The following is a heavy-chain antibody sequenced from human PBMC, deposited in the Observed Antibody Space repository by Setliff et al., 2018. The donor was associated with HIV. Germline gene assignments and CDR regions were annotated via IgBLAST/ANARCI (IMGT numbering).Heavy chain of an antibody. D-gene: IGHD4-17*01. CDR1: GFTFGDFC. CDR2: ISSKRTSI. V-gene: IGHV3-48*01. CDR3: ARGPTTVTNYSYYYMDV. Sequence: GGSLRLSCETSGFTFGDFCMNWVRQAPGKGLEWISYISSKRTSIYYADSVKGRFTISRDNDRNSLYLQMNGLRAEDTAVYYGARGPTTVTNYSYYYMDVWGKGTTVTVSS. J-gene: IGHJ6*03.